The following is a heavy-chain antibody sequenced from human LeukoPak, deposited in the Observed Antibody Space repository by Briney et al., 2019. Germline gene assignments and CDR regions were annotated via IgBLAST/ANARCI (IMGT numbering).Heavy chain of an antibody. V-gene: IGHV4-59*08. CDR3: AREYYYGVVV. Sequence: SETLSLTCTVSGDSISNYYWSWIRQSPGKGLEWIGYIYYSGRTNYNPSLKRRVTISLDTSKSQFSLKLTSVTAADTAVYYCAREYYYGVVVWGQGTTVTVSS. CDR1: GDSISNYY. J-gene: IGHJ6*02. CDR2: IYYSGRT.